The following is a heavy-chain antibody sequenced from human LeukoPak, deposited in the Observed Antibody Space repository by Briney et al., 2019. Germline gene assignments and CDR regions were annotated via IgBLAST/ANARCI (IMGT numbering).Heavy chain of an antibody. CDR2: INPDGSLK. V-gene: IGHV3-7*01. J-gene: IGHJ4*02. CDR1: GFTFSDFW. CDR3: LRILRTDEGADF. D-gene: IGHD5/OR15-5a*01. Sequence: GGSLRLSCAASGFTFSDFWMTWVRQAPGKGLEWMANINPDGSLKRYVASVKGRFTISRDNARSSLYLQMSNLRVEDSALYYCLRILRTDEGADFWGQGTLVTVSS.